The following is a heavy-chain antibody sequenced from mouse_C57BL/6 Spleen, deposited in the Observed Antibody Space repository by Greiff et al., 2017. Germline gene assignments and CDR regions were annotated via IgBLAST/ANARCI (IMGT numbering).Heavy chain of an antibody. CDR2: SGNKANDFTT. V-gene: IGHV7-1*01. CDR3: ARDDAGAMGY. CDR1: GFTFSDFY. Sequence: EVKVVESGGGLVQSGRSLRLSCATSGFTFSDFYMEWVRQAPGKGLEWIAASGNKANDFTTDSSASVTGRFIASRDTAQSILYLQMNALSAEDTAIYYCARDDAGAMGYWGQGTSVTVSS. J-gene: IGHJ4*01.